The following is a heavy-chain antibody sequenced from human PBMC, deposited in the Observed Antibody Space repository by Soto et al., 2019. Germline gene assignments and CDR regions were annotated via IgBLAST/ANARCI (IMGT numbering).Heavy chain of an antibody. CDR3: ARVGGVAARTFAY. D-gene: IGHD6-6*01. CDR2: IYFSGSI. Sequence: QVQLQESGPGLVKPSETLSLTCTVSGGSISSDYWSWVRQPPGKGLEWIGYIYFSGSINYNPSLESRVTISLDASKTQFSLKLRSLTTADTAVYYCARVGGVAARTFAYWGQGTLVTVSS. J-gene: IGHJ4*02. CDR1: GGSISSDY. V-gene: IGHV4-59*01.